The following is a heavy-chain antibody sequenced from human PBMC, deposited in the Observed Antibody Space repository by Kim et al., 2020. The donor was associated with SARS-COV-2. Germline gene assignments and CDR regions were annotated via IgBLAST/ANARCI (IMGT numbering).Heavy chain of an antibody. CDR1: GYTFTSYG. CDR2: ISAYNGNT. CDR3: ARDVLLWFGEPTGRGWFDP. Sequence: ASVKVSCKASGYTFTSYGISWVRQAPGQGLEWMGWISAYNGNTNYAQKLQGRVTMTTDTSTSTAYMELRSLRSDDTAVYYCARDVLLWFGEPTGRGWFDPWGQGTLVTVSS. V-gene: IGHV1-18*01. D-gene: IGHD3-10*01. J-gene: IGHJ5*02.